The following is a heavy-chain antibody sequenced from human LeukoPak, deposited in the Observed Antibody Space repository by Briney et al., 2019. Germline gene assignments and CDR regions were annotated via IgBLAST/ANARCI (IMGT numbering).Heavy chain of an antibody. CDR1: GGSISSGGYY. D-gene: IGHD6-6*01. Sequence: ESGPGLGKPSQTLSLTCTVSGGSISSGGYYGSWIRQHPGKGLEWIGYIYYSGSTYYNPSLKSRVTISVDTSKNQFSLKLSSVTAADTAVYYCARSLARPWPPFDYWGQGTLVTVSS. CDR3: ARSLARPWPPFDY. CDR2: IYYSGST. V-gene: IGHV4-31*03. J-gene: IGHJ4*02.